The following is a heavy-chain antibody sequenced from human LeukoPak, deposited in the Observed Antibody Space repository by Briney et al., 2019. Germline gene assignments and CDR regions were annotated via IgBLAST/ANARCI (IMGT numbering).Heavy chain of an antibody. Sequence: ASEKVSCKASGYTFTGYYMHWVRQAPGQGLEWMGWINPNSGGTNYAQKFQGRVTMTRDTSISTAYMELSRLRSDDTAVYYCATHQSASYYYDSSGYYMLDYWGQGTLVTVST. CDR3: ATHQSASYYYDSSGYYMLDY. J-gene: IGHJ4*02. V-gene: IGHV1-2*02. CDR2: INPNSGGT. D-gene: IGHD3-22*01. CDR1: GYTFTGYY.